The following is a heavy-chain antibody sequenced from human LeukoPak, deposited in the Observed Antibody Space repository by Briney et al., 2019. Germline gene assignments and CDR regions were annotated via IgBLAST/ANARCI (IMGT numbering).Heavy chain of an antibody. CDR3: ARSRPATAVLAH. D-gene: IGHD2-2*02. CDR1: GFTFSSYA. CDR2: ISYDGSNK. V-gene: IGHV3-30-3*01. J-gene: IGHJ5*02. Sequence: GGSLRLSCAASGFTFSSYAMHWVRQAPGKGLEWVAVISYDGSNKYYADSVKGRFTISRDNSKNTLYLQMNSLRAEDTAVYYCARSRPATAVLAHWGQGTLVTVSS.